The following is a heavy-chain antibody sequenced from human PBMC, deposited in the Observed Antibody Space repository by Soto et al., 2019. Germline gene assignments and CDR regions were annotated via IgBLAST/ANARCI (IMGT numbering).Heavy chain of an antibody. CDR3: ASGYGDSPYNWFDP. D-gene: IGHD4-17*01. V-gene: IGHV4-31*03. CDR1: GGPISSPGYY. Sequence: TLSLTCTVSGGPISSPGYYLNWIRQHPVKGLEWIGYIYYSGSNYYNPYTETRITISVDTSNNPLSLQMSSVTAAETAVYYCASGYGDSPYNWFDPWGQGTLVTVSS. CDR2: IYYSGSN. J-gene: IGHJ5*02.